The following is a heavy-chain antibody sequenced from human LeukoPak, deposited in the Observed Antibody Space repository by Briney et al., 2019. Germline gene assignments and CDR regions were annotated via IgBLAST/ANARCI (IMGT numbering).Heavy chain of an antibody. CDR3: AKDPLYDFWSGYSNYMDV. CDR2: MRLAGGVT. V-gene: IGHV3-7*03. CDR1: GSTFSRSW. Sequence: GGSLRLSRAASGSTFSRSWMSWVRQAPGKGLEWVALMRLAGGVTYYEESVKGRFTISRDNTKNLLYLQMNSLRAEDTAVYYCAKDPLYDFWSGYSNYMDVWGKGTTVTVSS. J-gene: IGHJ6*03. D-gene: IGHD3-3*01.